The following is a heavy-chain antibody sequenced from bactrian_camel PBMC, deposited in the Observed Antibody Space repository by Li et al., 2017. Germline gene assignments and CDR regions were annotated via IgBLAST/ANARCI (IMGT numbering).Heavy chain of an antibody. CDR1: GFPFSLSV. Sequence: VQLVESGGGLMQPGGSLRLSCAASGFPFSLSVMSWVRQAPGKGLEWVSGIYGGGGTSSYRDSVKGRFSISRDDAKRMLYLQLNDLKAEDTAVYYCVRGGGPMDTGVREPRSPSP. CDR3: VRGGGPMDT. J-gene: IGHJ4*01. CDR2: IYGGGGTS. V-gene: IGHV3S40*01.